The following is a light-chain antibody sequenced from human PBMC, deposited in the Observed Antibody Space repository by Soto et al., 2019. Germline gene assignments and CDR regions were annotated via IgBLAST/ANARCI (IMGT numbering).Light chain of an antibody. CDR3: QQYFTSRT. CDR2: GGS. J-gene: IGKJ1*01. CDR1: QFVTSTY. V-gene: IGKV3-20*01. Sequence: DIVLTQSPGTLSLSPGERATLSCRASQFVTSTYLAWYQQKPGQAPRLLIYGGSSRATGIPDRFRGSGSGTDFTLTISRLEPEDFAVYYFQQYFTSRTFGQGTKVDIK.